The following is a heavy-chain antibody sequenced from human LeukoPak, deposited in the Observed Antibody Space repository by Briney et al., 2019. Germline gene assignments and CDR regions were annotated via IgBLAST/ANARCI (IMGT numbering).Heavy chain of an antibody. D-gene: IGHD5-18*01. J-gene: IGHJ4*02. CDR1: GFTFSSYW. CDR3: AKAPGYSYGPDY. Sequence: GGSLRLSCAASGFTFSSYWINWARQAPGKGLEWVSGISAGGGGTYYVDSVKGRFTISRDNSKNTLYLQMNSLRAEDTAVYYCAKAPGYSYGPDYWGQGALVTVSS. CDR2: ISAGGGGT. V-gene: IGHV3-23*01.